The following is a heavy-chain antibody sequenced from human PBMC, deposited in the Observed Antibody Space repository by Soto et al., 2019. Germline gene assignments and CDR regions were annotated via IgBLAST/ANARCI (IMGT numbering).Heavy chain of an antibody. J-gene: IGHJ4*02. V-gene: IGHV3-33*01. Sequence: GGSLRLSCAASGFTFSSYGMHWVRQAPGKGLEWVAVIWYDGSNKYYADSVKGRFTISRDNSKNTLYLQMNSLRAEDTVVYYCARDVTTMVRGVFDYWGQGTLVTVSS. CDR3: ARDVTTMVRGVFDY. CDR1: GFTFSSYG. D-gene: IGHD3-10*01. CDR2: IWYDGSNK.